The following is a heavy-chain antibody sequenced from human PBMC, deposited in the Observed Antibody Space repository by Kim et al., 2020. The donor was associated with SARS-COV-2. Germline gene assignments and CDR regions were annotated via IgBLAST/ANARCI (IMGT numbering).Heavy chain of an antibody. CDR3: ARDPWVHGDRYYYYMDV. D-gene: IGHD3-10*01. Sequence: VGSLRLSCAASGFTFSSYGMHWVRQAPGKGLEWVAVIWYDGSNKYYADSVKGRFTISRDNSKNTLYLQMNSLRAEDTAVYYCARDPWVHGDRYYYYMDVWGKGPTVTVSS. V-gene: IGHV3-33*01. CDR2: IWYDGSNK. CDR1: GFTFSSYG. J-gene: IGHJ6*03.